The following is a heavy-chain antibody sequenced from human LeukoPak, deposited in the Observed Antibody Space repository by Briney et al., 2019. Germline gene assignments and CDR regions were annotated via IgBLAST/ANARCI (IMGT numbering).Heavy chain of an antibody. Sequence: ASVKVSCKASGYTFTGYYMHWVRQAPGQGLEWMGWINPNSGGTNYAQKFQGRVTMTRDTSISTAYMELSRLRSDDTAVYYCARDPLGLGRYFDWLDYWGQGTLVTVSS. CDR2: INPNSGGT. D-gene: IGHD3-9*01. J-gene: IGHJ4*02. CDR1: GYTFTGYY. CDR3: ARDPLGLGRYFDWLDY. V-gene: IGHV1-2*02.